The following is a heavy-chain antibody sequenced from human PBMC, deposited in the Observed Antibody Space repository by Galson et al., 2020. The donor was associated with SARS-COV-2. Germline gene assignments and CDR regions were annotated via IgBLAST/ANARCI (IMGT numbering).Heavy chain of an antibody. V-gene: IGHV6-1*01. CDR1: GDSVSSDSAA. CDR2: TYYRSKWYT. J-gene: IGHJ6*02. CDR3: AREFRGPSLPYYHYYGMDV. Sequence: SQTLSLTCAISGDSVSSDSAAWNWIRQSPSRGLEWLGRTYYRSKWYTDYAISVKSRITVNPDTSKNQFSLQLNSVTPDDTAVYYCAREFRGPSLPYYHYYGMDVWGQGTTVIVSS.